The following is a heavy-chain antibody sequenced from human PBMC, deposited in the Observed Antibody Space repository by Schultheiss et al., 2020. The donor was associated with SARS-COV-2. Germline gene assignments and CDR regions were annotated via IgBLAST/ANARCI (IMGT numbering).Heavy chain of an antibody. Sequence: GGSLRLSCSGSGFTFSSYAMHWVRQAPGKGLEWVSAISGSGGSTYYADSVKGRFTISRDNSKNTLYLQMNSLRAEDTAVYYCARGSTKKKGAGYGMDVWGQGTTVTVSS. D-gene: IGHD5/OR15-5a*01. CDR3: ARGSTKKKGAGYGMDV. V-gene: IGHV3-23*01. CDR2: ISGSGGST. J-gene: IGHJ6*02. CDR1: GFTFSSYA.